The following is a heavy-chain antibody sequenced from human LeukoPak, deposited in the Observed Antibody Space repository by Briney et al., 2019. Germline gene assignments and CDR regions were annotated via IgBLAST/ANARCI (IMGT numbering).Heavy chain of an antibody. CDR2: IYCSGST. J-gene: IGHJ2*01. CDR1: GGSISSSSYY. CDR3: ARAGRKWELTFLDL. D-gene: IGHD1-26*01. V-gene: IGHV4-39*07. Sequence: SETLSLTCTVSGGSISSSSYYWGWIRQPPGKGLEWIGSIYCSGSTYYNPSLKSRVTISVDTSKNQFSLKLSSVTAADTAVYYCARAGRKWELTFLDLWGRGTLVTVSS.